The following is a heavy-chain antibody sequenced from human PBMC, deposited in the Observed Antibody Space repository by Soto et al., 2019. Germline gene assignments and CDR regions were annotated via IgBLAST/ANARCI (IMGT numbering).Heavy chain of an antibody. D-gene: IGHD3-16*01. V-gene: IGHV3-74*01. CDR3: TSDTFGLRDT. Sequence: MQMVESGGGSVQPGGSLRLSCAASGFPFSHYWRHWVRQTPGKGLVWVSRINPAGTITNYADSVEGRFTISRDNADSALFLQMTSLSAEDTAIYYCTSDTFGLRDTWGQGTLVTVSS. J-gene: IGHJ5*02. CDR2: INPAGTIT. CDR1: GFPFSHYW.